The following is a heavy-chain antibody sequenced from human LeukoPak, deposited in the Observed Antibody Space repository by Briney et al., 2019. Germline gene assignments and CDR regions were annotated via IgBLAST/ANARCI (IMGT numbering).Heavy chain of an antibody. CDR3: AKDPPPDYYSDAFDI. D-gene: IGHD3-22*01. V-gene: IGHV3-23*01. Sequence: PGGSLRLSCAASGFTFSNYALTWVRQAPGKGLEWVSAISGSGFTTYYADSVKGRFTISRDNSNNMLDLQMNSLRAEDTAVYYCAKDPPPDYYSDAFDIWGQGTMVTVSS. CDR2: ISGSGFTT. CDR1: GFTFSNYA. J-gene: IGHJ3*02.